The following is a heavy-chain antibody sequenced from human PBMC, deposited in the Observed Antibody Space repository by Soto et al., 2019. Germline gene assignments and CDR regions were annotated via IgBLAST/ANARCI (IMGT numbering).Heavy chain of an antibody. CDR2: INPRSSGT. Sequence: QVQLVQSGAEVKKPGASVKISCKASGYTFADYFLHWVRQAPGQGLEWMGTINPRSSGTRYAPRFQGKVSMTRDTSTTTVYLDLGGLRSEDTAVYYCTRPTGYCSAGPCYFDFWGQGTLVTVSS. D-gene: IGHD2-15*01. CDR3: TRPTGYCSAGPCYFDF. J-gene: IGHJ4*02. V-gene: IGHV1-46*01. CDR1: GYTFADYF.